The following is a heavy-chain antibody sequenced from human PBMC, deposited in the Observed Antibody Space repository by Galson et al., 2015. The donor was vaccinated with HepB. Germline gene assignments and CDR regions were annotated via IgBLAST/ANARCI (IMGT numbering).Heavy chain of an antibody. D-gene: IGHD3-3*01. Sequence: SVKVSCKASAYTFTNYVMHWVRQAPGQRLEWMGWINAGNGNTKYSQKFQGRVTITRDTSASTAYMELSSLRSEDTAVYYCARDRRGDYDFWSEPPFHYGMDVWGQGTTVTVSS. CDR2: INAGNGNT. CDR1: AYTFTNYV. V-gene: IGHV1-3*01. J-gene: IGHJ6*02. CDR3: ARDRRGDYDFWSEPPFHYGMDV.